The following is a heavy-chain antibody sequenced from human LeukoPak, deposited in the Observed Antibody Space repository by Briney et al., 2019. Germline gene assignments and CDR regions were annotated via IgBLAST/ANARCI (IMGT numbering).Heavy chain of an antibody. J-gene: IGHJ5*02. CDR2: ISASGGST. V-gene: IGHV3-23*01. Sequence: GGSLRLSCAASGVTFSSYAMTWVRQAPGKGLEWVSLISASGGSTYYADSVKGRFTISRDNSKNIVYLQMNSLRVEDTAQYFCANDRDCSGISCYRTAFDHWGQGTLVAVSS. CDR1: GVTFSSYA. CDR3: ANDRDCSGISCYRTAFDH. D-gene: IGHD4-23*01.